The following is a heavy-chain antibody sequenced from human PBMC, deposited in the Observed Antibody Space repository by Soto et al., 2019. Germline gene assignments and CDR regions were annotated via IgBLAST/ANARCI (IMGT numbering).Heavy chain of an antibody. Sequence: QVTLKESGPVLVKPTETLTLTCTVPGFSLSNARVGVSWIRQPPGKALEWLADMLSNGEKSYNTSLKTRLTMSRDTSRVVLNMTNMDPADTATSCCAWMRVELRSYYSYGMDVWGQGTTVTVSS. D-gene: IGHD1-7*01. V-gene: IGHV2-26*01. CDR1: GFSLSNARVG. CDR3: AWMRVELRSYYSYGMDV. J-gene: IGHJ6*02. CDR2: MLSNGEK.